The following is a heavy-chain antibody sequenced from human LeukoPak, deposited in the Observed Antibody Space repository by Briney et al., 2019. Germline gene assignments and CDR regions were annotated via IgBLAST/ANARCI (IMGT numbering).Heavy chain of an antibody. D-gene: IGHD1-14*01. CDR1: RFTFSGHW. CDR3: TRDRSRAEDD. V-gene: IGHV3-7*01. J-gene: IGHJ4*02. CDR2: IKQGGSNK. Sequence: GGSLRLSCAASRFTFSGHWMSWVRQAPGKGLEWVANIKQGGSNKYDVDSVKGRFTISRDNANNLLYLQMNSLRGEDTAVYYCTRDRSRAEDDWGQGTLVTVSS.